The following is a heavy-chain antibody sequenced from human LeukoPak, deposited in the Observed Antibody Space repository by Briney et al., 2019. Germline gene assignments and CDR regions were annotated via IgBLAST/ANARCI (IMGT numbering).Heavy chain of an antibody. J-gene: IGHJ6*02. V-gene: IGHV3-7*01. CDR2: INHNGNVN. CDR1: GFTFSSYW. Sequence: GGSLRLSCAASGFTFSSYWMNWARQAPGKGLEWVASINHNGNVNYYVDSVKGRFTISRDNAKNSLYLQMSNLRAEDTAVYYCARALWSGPVYYGMDVWGQGTTVTVSS. CDR3: ARALWSGPVYYGMDV. D-gene: IGHD3-10*01.